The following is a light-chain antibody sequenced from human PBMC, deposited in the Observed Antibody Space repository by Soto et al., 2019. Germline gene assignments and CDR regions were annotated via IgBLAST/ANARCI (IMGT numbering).Light chain of an antibody. Sequence: QSALTQPASVSGSPGQSITISCTGTSSDVGGYDYVSWYQQHPGKVPKLMIYEVSNRPSGVSNRFSGSKSGNTASLTISGLQAEDESDYYCSAYTTSRTVAFGGGTQLTVL. CDR3: SAYTTSRTVA. CDR2: EVS. CDR1: SSDVGGYDY. J-gene: IGLJ2*01. V-gene: IGLV2-14*01.